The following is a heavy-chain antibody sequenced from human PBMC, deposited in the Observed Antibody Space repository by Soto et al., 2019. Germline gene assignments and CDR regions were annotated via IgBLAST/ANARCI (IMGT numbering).Heavy chain of an antibody. J-gene: IGHJ4*02. Sequence: SETLSLTCTVSGGSISSGGYYLSWIRQHPGKGLEWIGYIYYSGSTYYNPSLKSRVTISVDTSKNQFSLKLSSVTAADTAVYYCARGSPRPLIADRYFDYWGQGTLVTVSS. CDR1: GGSISSGGYY. D-gene: IGHD6-6*01. CDR3: ARGSPRPLIADRYFDY. CDR2: IYYSGST. V-gene: IGHV4-31*03.